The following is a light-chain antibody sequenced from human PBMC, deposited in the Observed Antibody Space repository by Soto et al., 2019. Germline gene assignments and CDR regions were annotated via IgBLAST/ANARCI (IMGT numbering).Light chain of an antibody. CDR3: QQYDNWPLT. CDR2: GAS. V-gene: IGKV3-15*01. J-gene: IGKJ4*01. CDR1: ESVSSK. Sequence: IVMTQSPDTLSVSPGYRATLSCRASESVSSKLAWYQHKPGQAPRLLIYGASTRATGIPARFSGSGSGTECTLTITSLQPEDFAKYYCQQYDNWPLTFGRGTKLEIK.